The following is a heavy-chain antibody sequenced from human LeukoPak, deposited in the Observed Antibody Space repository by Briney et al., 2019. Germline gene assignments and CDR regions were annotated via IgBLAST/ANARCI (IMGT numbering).Heavy chain of an antibody. J-gene: IGHJ4*02. CDR1: GGSVSNYY. CDR2: VYYTGST. Sequence: SETLSLTCSVSGGSVSNYYWSWIRQPPGKGLEWIGYVYYTGSTNYNPSLKSRVTMFEDKSKNQFSLRLYSVTVADTAVYYCARGKALSGTYYYYFDYWGQGTLVTVSS. CDR3: ARGKALSGTYYYYFDY. D-gene: IGHD1-26*01. V-gene: IGHV4-59*08.